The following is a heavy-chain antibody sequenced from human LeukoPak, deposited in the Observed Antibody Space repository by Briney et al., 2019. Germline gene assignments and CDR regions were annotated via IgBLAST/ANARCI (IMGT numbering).Heavy chain of an antibody. CDR1: GYSFSNYW. V-gene: IGHV5-51*01. Sequence: GESLKISCKGSGYSFSNYWITWVRQMPGKGLEWMGIIYPGDSQTRYSPSFQGQVTISADKSISTAYLQWSSLKASDTAMYYCARPEQIVGAHYWGQGTLVTVSS. J-gene: IGHJ4*02. CDR3: ARPEQIVGAHY. CDR2: IYPGDSQT. D-gene: IGHD1-26*01.